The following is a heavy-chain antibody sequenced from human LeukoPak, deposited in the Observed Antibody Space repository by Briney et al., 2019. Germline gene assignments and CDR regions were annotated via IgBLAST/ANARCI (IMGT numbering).Heavy chain of an antibody. CDR2: INPSGGNT. J-gene: IGHJ3*02. V-gene: IGHV1-46*01. CDR1: GYTFTSYY. Sequence: ASVKVSCKASGYTFTSYYMHWVRQAPGQGLEWMGIINPSGGNTNYAQKFQGRVTMTRDMSTSTVYMELSSLRSEDTAMYYCAREGGYYDSSGYPGDDAFDIWGQGTMVTVSS. CDR3: AREGGYYDSSGYPGDDAFDI. D-gene: IGHD3-22*01.